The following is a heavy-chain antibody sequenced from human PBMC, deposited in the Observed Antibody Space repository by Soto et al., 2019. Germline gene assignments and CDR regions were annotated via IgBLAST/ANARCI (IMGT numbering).Heavy chain of an antibody. Sequence: ASVKVSFKASGYTFTGYYMHWVRQAPGQGLEWMGWINPNSGGTNYAQKFQGRVTMTRDTSISTAYMELSRLRSDDTAVYYCARVLRYDSHSMDVWGQGTTVTVSS. CDR3: ARVLRYDSHSMDV. J-gene: IGHJ6*02. CDR2: INPNSGGT. CDR1: GYTFTGYY. D-gene: IGHD3-22*01. V-gene: IGHV1-2*02.